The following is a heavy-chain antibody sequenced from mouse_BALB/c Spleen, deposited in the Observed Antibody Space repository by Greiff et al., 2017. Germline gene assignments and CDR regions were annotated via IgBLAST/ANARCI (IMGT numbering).Heavy chain of an antibody. D-gene: IGHD2-10*02. CDR1: GYTFTSYY. CDR2: INPSNGGT. CDR3: TRGYGNYLYYAMDY. Sequence: QVQLQQSGAELVKPGASVKLSCKASGYTFTSYYMYWVKQRPGQGLEWIGEINPSNGGTNFNEKFKSKATLTVDKSSSTAYMQLSSLTSEDSAVYYCTRGYGNYLYYAMDYWGQGTSVTVSS. J-gene: IGHJ4*01. V-gene: IGHV1S81*02.